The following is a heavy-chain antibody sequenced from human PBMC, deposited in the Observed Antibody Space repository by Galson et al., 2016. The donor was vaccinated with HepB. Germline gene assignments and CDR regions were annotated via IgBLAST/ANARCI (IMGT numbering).Heavy chain of an antibody. CDR3: AKVEEGIVLVPAATLTFDS. D-gene: IGHD2-2*01. J-gene: IGHJ4*02. V-gene: IGHV3-23*01. Sequence: SLRLSCAASGFTFSTYAMTWVRQAPGKGLEWVSAIAGDGDMTYYGDSVKGRFTISRDNSKNTLNLHMNSLRAEDTAVYYCAKVEEGIVLVPAATLTFDSWGQGTLVTVSS. CDR2: IAGDGDMT. CDR1: GFTFSTYA.